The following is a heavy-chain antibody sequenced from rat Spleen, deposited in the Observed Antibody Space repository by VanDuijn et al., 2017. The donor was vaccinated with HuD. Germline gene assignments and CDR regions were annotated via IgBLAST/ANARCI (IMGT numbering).Heavy chain of an antibody. V-gene: IGHV3-1*01. CDR1: GYSITSNY. CDR3: AGKATTFVMDA. Sequence: EVQLQESGPGLVKPSQSLSLTCSVTGYSITSNYWGWIRKFPGNKMEWVGHINYSGITTYNPSLKDRISITRDTSKNQFFLQVNSVTTEDTATYYCAGKATTFVMDAWGQGASVTVSS. CDR2: INYSGIT. J-gene: IGHJ4*01. D-gene: IGHD1-10*01.